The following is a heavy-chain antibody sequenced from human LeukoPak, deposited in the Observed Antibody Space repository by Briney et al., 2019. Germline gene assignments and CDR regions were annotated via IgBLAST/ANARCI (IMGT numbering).Heavy chain of an antibody. D-gene: IGHD4-17*01. CDR3: ARGKVTVTTYPAFDY. Sequence: PSETLSLTCAVYGGSFSGYYWSWIRQPPGKGLEWIGEINHSGSTNYNPSLKSRVTISVDTSKNQFSLKLSSVTAADTAVYYCARGKVTVTTYPAFDYWGQGTLVTVSS. CDR1: GGSFSGYY. V-gene: IGHV4-34*01. J-gene: IGHJ4*02. CDR2: INHSGST.